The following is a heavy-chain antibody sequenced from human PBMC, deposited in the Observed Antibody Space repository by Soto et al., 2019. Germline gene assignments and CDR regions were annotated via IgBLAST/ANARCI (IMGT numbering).Heavy chain of an antibody. CDR3: ARDKITMVRGASMDV. V-gene: IGHV3-33*01. CDR2: IWYDGSNK. D-gene: IGHD3-10*01. J-gene: IGHJ6*02. CDR1: GFTFSSYG. Sequence: GGSLRLSCAASGFTFSSYGMHWVRQAPGKGLEWVAVIWYDGSNKYYADSVKGRFTISRDNSKNTLYLQMNSLRAEDTAVYYCARDKITMVRGASMDVWGQGTTVTVSS.